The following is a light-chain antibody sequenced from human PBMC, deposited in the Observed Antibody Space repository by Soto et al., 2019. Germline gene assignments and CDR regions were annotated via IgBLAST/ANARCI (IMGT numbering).Light chain of an antibody. Sequence: EIVLTQSPGTLSLSPGERATLYCRASQSVGSNYLAWYQQKPGQAPRVLIYGASSRATGIPDRFSGSGSGADFTRTISRLEPEDFAVYYCQQYTTSPVTFGPGAKVDIK. V-gene: IGKV3-20*01. J-gene: IGKJ3*01. CDR1: QSVGSNY. CDR2: GAS. CDR3: QQYTTSPVT.